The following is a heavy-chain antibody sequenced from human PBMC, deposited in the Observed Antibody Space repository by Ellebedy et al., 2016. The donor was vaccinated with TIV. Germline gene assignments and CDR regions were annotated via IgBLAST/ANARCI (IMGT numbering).Heavy chain of an antibody. Sequence: SETLSLXXTVSGGSISSSSYYWGWIRQPPGKGLEWIGRIYTSGSTNYNPSLKSRVTMSVDTSKNQFSLKLSSVTAADTAVYYCARGTPSQSYGWSKVGAWDLDYWGQGTLVTVSS. CDR3: ARGTPSQSYGWSKVGAWDLDY. J-gene: IGHJ4*02. CDR1: GGSISSSSYY. V-gene: IGHV4-39*07. CDR2: IYTSGST. D-gene: IGHD2-8*02.